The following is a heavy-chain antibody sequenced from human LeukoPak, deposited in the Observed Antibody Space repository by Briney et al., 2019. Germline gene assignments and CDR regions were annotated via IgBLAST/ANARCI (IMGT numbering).Heavy chain of an antibody. V-gene: IGHV1-3*01. CDR1: GYTFTSYA. Sequence: ASVKVSCKASGYTFTSYAMHWVRQAPGQRLEWMGWINAGNGNAKYSQKFQGRVTITRDTSASTAYMELSSLRSEDTAVYYCAREGFRDAFDIWGQGTMVTVSS. D-gene: IGHD3-10*01. CDR2: INAGNGNA. J-gene: IGHJ3*02. CDR3: AREGFRDAFDI.